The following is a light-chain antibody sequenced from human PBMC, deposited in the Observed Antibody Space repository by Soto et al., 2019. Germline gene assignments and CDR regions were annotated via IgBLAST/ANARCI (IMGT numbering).Light chain of an antibody. CDR1: QNIYINS. Sequence: EIVLTQSPDTLSLSPGERATLSCRASQNIYINSLAWYQQRPGQAPRLLIYGGSTRATAVPDRFSGSGYGTYLALTISRLEPEDFAVYYCQQYGAPPLTFGPGTKVD. CDR3: QQYGAPPLT. V-gene: IGKV3-20*01. J-gene: IGKJ3*01. CDR2: GGS.